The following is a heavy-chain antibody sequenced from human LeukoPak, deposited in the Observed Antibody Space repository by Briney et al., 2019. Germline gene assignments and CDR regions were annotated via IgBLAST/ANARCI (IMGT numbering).Heavy chain of an antibody. Sequence: GGSLRLSCAASGFSLSKVWMSWVRQAPGKGLQWVGHIKTKTDGGTTEYAAPVRGRFTISRDDSEDTLYLQMNSLKAEDTAVYYCTTVDYGDLTPAASSDYWGQGTLVTVSS. CDR2: IKTKTDGGTT. V-gene: IGHV3-15*01. J-gene: IGHJ4*02. D-gene: IGHD4-17*01. CDR3: TTVDYGDLTPAASSDY. CDR1: GFSLSKVW.